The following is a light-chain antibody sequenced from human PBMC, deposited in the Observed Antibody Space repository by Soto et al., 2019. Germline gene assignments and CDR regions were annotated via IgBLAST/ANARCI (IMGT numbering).Light chain of an antibody. CDR3: QHRYT. CDR1: QSVSSSY. CDR2: GAS. Sequence: EIVLTQSPGTLSSSPGERATLSCRASQSVSSSYLAWYQQTPGQAPRLLIYGASSRATGIPDRFSGSGSGTDFTLTISRLEPEDFAVYYCQHRYTFGQGTKLEIK. V-gene: IGKV3-20*01. J-gene: IGKJ2*01.